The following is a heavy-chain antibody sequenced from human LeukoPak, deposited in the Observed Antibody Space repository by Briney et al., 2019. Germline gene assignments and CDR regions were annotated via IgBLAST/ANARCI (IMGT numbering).Heavy chain of an antibody. CDR3: ARDCGGNSVTTLSDY. CDR2: ISAYNGNT. CDR1: GYTFTGYY. Sequence: ASVKVSCKASGYTFTGYYMHWVRQAPGQGLEWMGWISAYNGNTNYAQKLQGRVTMTTDTSTSTAYMELRSLRSDDTAVYYCARDCGGNSVTTLSDYWGQGTLVTVSS. J-gene: IGHJ4*02. V-gene: IGHV1-18*04. D-gene: IGHD4-23*01.